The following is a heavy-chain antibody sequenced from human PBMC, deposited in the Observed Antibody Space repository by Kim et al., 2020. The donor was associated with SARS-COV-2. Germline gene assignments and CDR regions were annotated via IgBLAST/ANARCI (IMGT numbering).Heavy chain of an antibody. D-gene: IGHD6-13*01. CDR2: ISSSGSTI. CDR3: ASPGGIEAAAKYFQH. Sequence: GGSLRLSCAASGFTFSDYYMSWIRQAPGKGLEWVSYISSSGSTIYYADSAKGRFTISRDNAKNSLYLQMNSLRAEDTAVYYCASPGGIEAAAKYFQHWGQGTLVTVSS. V-gene: IGHV3-11*01. CDR1: GFTFSDYY. J-gene: IGHJ1*01.